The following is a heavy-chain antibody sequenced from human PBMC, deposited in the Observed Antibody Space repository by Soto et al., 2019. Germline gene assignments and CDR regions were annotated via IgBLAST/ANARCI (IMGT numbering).Heavy chain of an antibody. V-gene: IGHV3-74*01. Sequence: EVQLVESGGGLVQPGGSLRLSCVASGFTFSDSWMFWVRQSPGKGLLWVSRIKSDGSSIIYADSVKGRFTIARDNANNTLNLQTNSLRAEDRAEYYCASFSPSSDYWGKVNLVTVSS. J-gene: IGHJ4*02. CDR1: GFTFSDSW. CDR3: ASFSPSSDY. CDR2: IKSDGSSI.